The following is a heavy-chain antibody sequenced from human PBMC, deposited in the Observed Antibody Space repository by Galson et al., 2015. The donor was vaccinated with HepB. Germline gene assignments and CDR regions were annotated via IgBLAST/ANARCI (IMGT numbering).Heavy chain of an antibody. J-gene: IGHJ3*02. CDR2: ISWNSGSI. CDR3: AKSVRCACYERESDAFDI. V-gene: IGHV3-9*01. Sequence: SLTLSCAASGFIFDDYAMHWVRHAPGKGLEWVSGISWNSGSIDYADSVKGRFTISRDNAKNSLYLQMNSLRAEDTALYFCAKSVRCACYERESDAFDIGGQGARVTGAS. CDR1: GFIFDDYA. D-gene: IGHD2-2*01.